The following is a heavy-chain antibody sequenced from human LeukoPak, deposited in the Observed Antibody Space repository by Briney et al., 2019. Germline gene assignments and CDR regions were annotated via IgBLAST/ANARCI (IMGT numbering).Heavy chain of an antibody. Sequence: SETLSLTCTVSGGSISNYYWTWIRQPPGKGLEWIGYIYYSGATYYNPSLKSRVTISVDTSKHQFSLKLSSVTAADTAVYYCARGSKGGSGSYFPIDYWGQGTLVTVSS. D-gene: IGHD3-10*01. V-gene: IGHV4-59*01. J-gene: IGHJ4*02. CDR2: IYYSGAT. CDR1: GGSISNYY. CDR3: ARGSKGGSGSYFPIDY.